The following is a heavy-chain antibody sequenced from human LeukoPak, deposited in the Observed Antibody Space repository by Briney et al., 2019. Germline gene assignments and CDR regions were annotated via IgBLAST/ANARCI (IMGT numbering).Heavy chain of an antibody. CDR3: ARPQYCSSTSCYDAFDI. Sequence: SGGSLRLSCAASGFIFSSYGMHWVRQAPGKGLEWVAVIWYDGSNKYYADSVRGRFTISRDNSKNTLYLQMNSLRAEDTAVYYCARPQYCSSTSCYDAFDIWGQGTMVTVSS. CDR2: IWYDGSNK. CDR1: GFIFSSYG. D-gene: IGHD2-2*01. J-gene: IGHJ3*02. V-gene: IGHV3-33*01.